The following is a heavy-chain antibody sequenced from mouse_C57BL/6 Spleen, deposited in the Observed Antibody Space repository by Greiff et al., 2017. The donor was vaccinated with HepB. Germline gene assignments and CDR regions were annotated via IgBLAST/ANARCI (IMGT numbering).Heavy chain of an antibody. V-gene: IGHV1-81*01. CDR3: ARNYGSRGLWYFDV. Sequence: VQLQQSGAELARPGASVKLSCKASGYTFTSYGISWVKQRTGQGLEWIGEIYPRSGNTYYNEKFKGKATLTADKSSSTAYMELRSLTSEDSAVYFCARNYGSRGLWYFDVWGTGTTVTVSS. D-gene: IGHD1-1*01. CDR1: GYTFTSYG. CDR2: IYPRSGNT. J-gene: IGHJ1*03.